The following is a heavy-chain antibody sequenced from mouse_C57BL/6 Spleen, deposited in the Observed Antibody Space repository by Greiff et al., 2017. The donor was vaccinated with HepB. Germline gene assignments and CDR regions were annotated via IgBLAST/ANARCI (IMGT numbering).Heavy chain of an antibody. CDR2: IDPSDSYT. D-gene: IGHD1-1*01. V-gene: IGHV1-50*01. J-gene: IGHJ2*01. CDR3: ARGRRITTVVAPFDY. Sequence: QVQLQQPGAELVKPGASVKLSCKASGYTFTSYWMQWVKQRPGQGLEWIGEIDPSDSYTNYNQKFKGKATLTVDTSSSTAYMQLSSLTSEDSAVYYCARGRRITTVVAPFDYWGQGTTLTVSS. CDR1: GYTFTSYW.